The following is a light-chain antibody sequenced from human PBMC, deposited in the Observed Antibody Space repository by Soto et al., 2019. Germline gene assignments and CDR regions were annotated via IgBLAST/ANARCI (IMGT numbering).Light chain of an antibody. Sequence: QLVLTQPPSASGTPGQRVTISCSGSSSNIGSNNVNWYQQLPGTAPKLLIYSNNQRPSGVRDRFSGSKSGTSASLAISGLQSEDEADYYCAAWDDSLNGFYVFGTGTKLTVL. CDR2: SNN. CDR1: SSNIGSNN. V-gene: IGLV1-44*01. CDR3: AAWDDSLNGFYV. J-gene: IGLJ1*01.